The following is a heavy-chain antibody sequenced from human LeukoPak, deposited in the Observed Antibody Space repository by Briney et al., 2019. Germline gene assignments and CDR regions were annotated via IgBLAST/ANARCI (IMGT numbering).Heavy chain of an antibody. Sequence: GGSLRLSCVASGFTFSRYWMHWVRQAPGKGLVCVSRINSDGSTTIYADSVKGRFTISRDNAKNTLYLQMNSLRAEDTAVYFCASGPTGFAWGQGTLVTVSS. J-gene: IGHJ5*02. CDR1: GFTFSRYW. D-gene: IGHD1-14*01. CDR2: INSDGSTT. V-gene: IGHV3-74*01. CDR3: ASGPTGFA.